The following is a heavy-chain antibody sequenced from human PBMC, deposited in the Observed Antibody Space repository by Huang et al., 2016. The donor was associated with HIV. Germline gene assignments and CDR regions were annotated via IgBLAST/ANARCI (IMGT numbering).Heavy chain of an antibody. V-gene: IGHV4-59*02. Sequence: QVRLQESGPGLVKPSETLSLSCTVSGDSVSSHYWGWIRHPPGKGPEWIGTVDDSGTTKYNPRLKSRITISVDTAKNGFSLNITSVSAADTAMYFCVRDQGRLAVGGIDNWFDPWGQGALVTVSS. CDR2: VDDSGTT. J-gene: IGHJ5*02. D-gene: IGHD6-19*01. CDR3: VRDQGRLAVGGIDNWFDP. CDR1: GDSVSSHY.